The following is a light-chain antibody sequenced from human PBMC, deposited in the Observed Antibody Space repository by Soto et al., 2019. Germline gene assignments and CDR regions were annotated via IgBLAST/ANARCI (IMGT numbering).Light chain of an antibody. CDR3: QDYGSSAWT. CDR1: QSISDT. V-gene: IGKV3-20*01. Sequence: EIVMTQSPATLSVSPGGRATLSCRASQSISDTLAWYQQKPGQAPRLLIYDASNRATGIPARFSGSGSGTDFTLTISRLEPEDFAVYYCQDYGSSAWTFGQGTKVDIK. CDR2: DAS. J-gene: IGKJ1*01.